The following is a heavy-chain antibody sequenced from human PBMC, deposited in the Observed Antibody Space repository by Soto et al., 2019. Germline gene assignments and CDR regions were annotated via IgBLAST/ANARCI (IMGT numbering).Heavy chain of an antibody. CDR2: IYVTGAV. D-gene: IGHD2-21*01. Sequence: SETLSLTCSVSGAALNSGDYYWSWIRQVPGEGLEWIGHIYVTGAVDYNPSLRDRITISQDTSERQFSLNLRLVTAADTAVYYCARLRIATNNYKWFDPWGQGTLVTVSS. J-gene: IGHJ5*02. CDR3: ARLRIATNNYKWFDP. V-gene: IGHV4-31*03. CDR1: GAALNSGDYY.